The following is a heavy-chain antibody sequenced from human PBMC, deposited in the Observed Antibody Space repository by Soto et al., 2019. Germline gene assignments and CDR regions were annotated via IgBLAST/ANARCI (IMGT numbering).Heavy chain of an antibody. Sequence: QVQLVQSGAEVKKPGSSMKVSCKASGGTFNSYDINCVRQAPGQGLEWMGGIIPIVETPKYAQKCHGRVTITADESTNTVYMELSSMRSADTAMYYCARLSRPNYYDTSGFFKDNWFDPWGQGTLVTVSS. CDR1: GGTFNSYD. CDR2: IIPIVETP. V-gene: IGHV1-69*01. J-gene: IGHJ5*02. CDR3: ARLSRPNYYDTSGFFKDNWFDP. D-gene: IGHD3-22*01.